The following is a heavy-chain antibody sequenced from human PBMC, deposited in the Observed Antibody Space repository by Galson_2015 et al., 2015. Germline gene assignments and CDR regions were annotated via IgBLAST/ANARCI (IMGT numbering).Heavy chain of an antibody. Sequence: SLRLSCAASGFTFSAFGMHWVRQAPGKGLGWVALITYDGGSKYYEDSVKDRFTISRASSKNTLYLQLRSQRVEVTAVYYCAEDPRGCVGYHYWGQGSLVTVSS. CDR3: AEDPRGCVGYHY. CDR2: ITYDGGSK. V-gene: IGHV3-30*18. D-gene: IGHD5-12*01. CDR1: GFTFSAFG. J-gene: IGHJ4*02.